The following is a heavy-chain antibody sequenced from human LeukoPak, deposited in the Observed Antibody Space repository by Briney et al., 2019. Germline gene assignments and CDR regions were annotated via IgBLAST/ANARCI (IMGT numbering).Heavy chain of an antibody. V-gene: IGHV1-18*01. CDR3: ASGGAAALSTY. CDR2: ISAYNGNT. Sequence: ASVKVSCKASGYTFTSYGISWVRQAPGQGLEWMGWISAYNGNTNYAQKLQGRVPMTTDTSTSTAYKELRSLRSDDTAVYYCASGGAAALSTYWGQGTLVTVSS. J-gene: IGHJ4*02. CDR1: GYTFTSYG. D-gene: IGHD6-13*01.